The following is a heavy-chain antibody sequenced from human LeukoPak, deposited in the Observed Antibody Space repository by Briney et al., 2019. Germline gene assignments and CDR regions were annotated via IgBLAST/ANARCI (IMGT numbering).Heavy chain of an antibody. D-gene: IGHD3-3*01. CDR1: GYTFTGYY. CDR2: INPSGGST. J-gene: IGHJ4*02. V-gene: IGHV1-46*01. CDR3: ASSSGYYVFDY. Sequence: ASVKVSCKTSGYTFTGYYMHWVRQAPGQGLGWMGIINPSGGSTGYAQKFQGRVTMTRDTSTSTVYMDLSSLRSEDTAVYYCASSSGYYVFDYWGQGTLVTVSS.